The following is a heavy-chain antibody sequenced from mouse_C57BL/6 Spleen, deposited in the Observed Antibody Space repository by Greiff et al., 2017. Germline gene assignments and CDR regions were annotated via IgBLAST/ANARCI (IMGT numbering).Heavy chain of an antibody. CDR1: GYTFTSYW. V-gene: IGHV1-52*01. D-gene: IGHD4-1*01. Sequence: QVQLQQPGAELVRPGSSVKLSCKASGYTFTSYWMHWVKQRPIQGLEWIGNIDPSDSETHYNQKFKDKATLTVDKSSSTAYMQLSSLTSEDSAVYYCAREVLTEGYYFGYWGQGTTLTVSS. J-gene: IGHJ2*01. CDR2: IDPSDSET. CDR3: AREVLTEGYYFGY.